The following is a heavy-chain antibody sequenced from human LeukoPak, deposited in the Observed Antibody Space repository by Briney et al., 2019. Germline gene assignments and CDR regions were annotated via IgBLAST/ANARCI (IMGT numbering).Heavy chain of an antibody. CDR1: GFASDEYT. Sequence: GGSRRLSCAAPGFASDEYTMHWVRKAPGRGPKWVALIGYDGDPTFSAPSVKGRTTISRDNSRNTLYLQMRGLRSDDTAFYYCTKDGHYCAATSCFSSWLDPWGPGTLVTVSS. D-gene: IGHD2-2*01. J-gene: IGHJ5*02. CDR2: IGYDGDPT. CDR3: TKDGHYCAATSCFSSWLDP. V-gene: IGHV3-43*01.